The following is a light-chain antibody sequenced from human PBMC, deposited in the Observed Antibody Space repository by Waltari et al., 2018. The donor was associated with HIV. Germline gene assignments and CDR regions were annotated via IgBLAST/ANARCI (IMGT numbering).Light chain of an antibody. V-gene: IGLV3-25*03. CDR1: SLPKRY. Sequence: SYDLTQTPSVSVSPGQTARINCSRGSLPKRYSSWYRQKAGQAPVLLIYKDIERPSGIPERISGSESGTGVTLTISDVQAGDEGDYFCQSTDFDGTWVFGGGTKLTVL. CDR2: KDI. J-gene: IGLJ3*02. CDR3: QSTDFDGTWV.